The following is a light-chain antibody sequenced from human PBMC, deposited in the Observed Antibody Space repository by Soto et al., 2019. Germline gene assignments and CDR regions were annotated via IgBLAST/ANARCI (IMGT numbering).Light chain of an antibody. V-gene: IGKV4-1*01. CDR3: QQYYSTPRT. Sequence: DIVMTQSPDSLAVSPGERATLNCKSSQSLLYSANNKDYLAWYQQKPGQPPKLLIHWASTRESGVPDRFSGSGSGTDFTLTISSLQAEDVAVYYCQQYYSTPRTFGQGTKLEIK. CDR1: QSLLYSANNKDY. CDR2: WAS. J-gene: IGKJ2*01.